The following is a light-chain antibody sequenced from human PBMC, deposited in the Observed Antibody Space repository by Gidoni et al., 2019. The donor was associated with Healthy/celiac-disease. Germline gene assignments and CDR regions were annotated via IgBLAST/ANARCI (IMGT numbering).Light chain of an antibody. CDR3: QQYYSTLALT. CDR1: QGISSY. J-gene: IGKJ4*01. CDR2: YAS. Sequence: AIRMTQSPFSLSASVGDRVTITCWTSQGISSYLAWYQQKPAKAPKLFIYYASSLQSWVPSRFSGSGSGTDYTLTISSLQPEDFATYYCQQYYSTLALTFGGGTKVEIK. V-gene: IGKV1D-43*01.